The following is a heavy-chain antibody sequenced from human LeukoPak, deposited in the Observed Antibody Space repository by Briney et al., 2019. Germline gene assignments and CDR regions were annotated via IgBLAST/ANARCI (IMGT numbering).Heavy chain of an antibody. Sequence: SETLSLTCTVSGGSISSHYWSWIRQPPGKGLEWIGYIYYSGSTNYNPSLKSRVTISVDTSKNQFSLKLSSVTAADTAVYYCARARYSYGDGTFDYWGQGTLVTVSS. CDR2: IYYSGST. V-gene: IGHV4-59*11. CDR1: GGSISSHY. J-gene: IGHJ4*02. D-gene: IGHD5-18*01. CDR3: ARARYSYGDGTFDY.